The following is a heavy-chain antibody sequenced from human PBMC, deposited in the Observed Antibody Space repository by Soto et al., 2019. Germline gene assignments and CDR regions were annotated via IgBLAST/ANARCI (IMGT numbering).Heavy chain of an antibody. J-gene: IGHJ5*02. CDR1: GGTFSSYT. V-gene: IGHV1-69*02. CDR3: AAQGFGTHPNWFDP. D-gene: IGHD1-1*01. Sequence: QVQLVQSGAEVKKPGSSVKVSCKASGGTFSSYTISWVRQAPGQGLEWMGRIIPILGIANYAQKFQGRVTITADKSTSTAYMELSSLRSEDTAVYYCAAQGFGTHPNWFDPWGQGTLVTVSS. CDR2: IIPILGIA.